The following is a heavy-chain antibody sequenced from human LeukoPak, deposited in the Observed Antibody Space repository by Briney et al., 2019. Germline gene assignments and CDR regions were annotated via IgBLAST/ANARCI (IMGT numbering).Heavy chain of an antibody. D-gene: IGHD6-13*01. CDR2: IYPSDFDT. V-gene: IGHV5-51*01. J-gene: IGHJ4*02. Sequence: GESLKISCNGSGYSFTSYWNSCVRQMPGKSLEWMGIIYPSDFDTRYSPAFQNRVTISANKSTSTSYLQWSSLKASETVMYYCARHIPYSSSWQFDYWGQGTLVTVSS. CDR3: ARHIPYSSSWQFDY. CDR1: GYSFTSYW.